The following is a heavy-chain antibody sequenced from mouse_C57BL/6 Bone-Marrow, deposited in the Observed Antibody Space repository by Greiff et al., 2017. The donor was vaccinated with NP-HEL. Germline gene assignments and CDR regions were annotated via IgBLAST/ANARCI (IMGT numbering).Heavy chain of an antibody. CDR3: ANYYGSSHWYFDV. D-gene: IGHD1-1*01. CDR2: IDPSDSYT. J-gene: IGHJ1*03. V-gene: IGHV1-59*01. Sequence: QVQLQQPGAELVRPGTSVKLSCKASGYTFTSYWMHWVKQRPGQGLEWIGVIDPSDSYTNYNQKFKGKATLTVDTSSSTAYVQLSSLTSEDSAVYYCANYYGSSHWYFDVWGTGTTVTVSS. CDR1: GYTFTSYW.